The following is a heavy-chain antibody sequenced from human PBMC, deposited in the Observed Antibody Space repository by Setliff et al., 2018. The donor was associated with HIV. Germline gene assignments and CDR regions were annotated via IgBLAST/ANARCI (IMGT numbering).Heavy chain of an antibody. Sequence: SETLSLTCAVSGYSISSGFYWGWIRQPPGKGLEWIGSIYHSGSTYYNPSLRSRVTTSVDTSKNQFSLKLSSVTAADTAVYYCAAATTLLSPRAWGQGTLVTVSS. D-gene: IGHD2-15*01. J-gene: IGHJ5*02. CDR2: IYHSGST. CDR1: GYSISSGFY. V-gene: IGHV4-38-2*01. CDR3: AAATTLLSPRA.